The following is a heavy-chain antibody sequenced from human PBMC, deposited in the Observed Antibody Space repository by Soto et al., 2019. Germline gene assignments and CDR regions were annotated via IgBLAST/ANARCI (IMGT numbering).Heavy chain of an antibody. J-gene: IGHJ4*02. V-gene: IGHV3-30*18. CDR2: ISYDGSNK. Sequence: QVQLVESGGGVVQPGRSLRLSCAASGFTFSSYGMHWVRQAPGKGLEWVAVISYDGSNKYYADSVKGRFTISRDNSKNTLYLQMNSLRAEGTAVYYCAKDWSGRIAAAGPGGYWGQGTLVTVSS. D-gene: IGHD6-13*01. CDR3: AKDWSGRIAAAGPGGY. CDR1: GFTFSSYG.